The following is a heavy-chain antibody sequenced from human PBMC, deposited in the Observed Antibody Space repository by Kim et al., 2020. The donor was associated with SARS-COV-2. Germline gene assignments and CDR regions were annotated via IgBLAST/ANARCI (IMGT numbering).Heavy chain of an antibody. J-gene: IGHJ6*02. V-gene: IGHV3-23*01. CDR3: AKSIGNVLLWFGELYYYGMDV. CDR2: ISGSGGST. Sequence: GGSLRLSCAASGFTFSSYAMSWVRQAPGKGLEWVSAISGSGGSTYYADSVKGRFTISRDNSKNTLYLQMNSLRAEDTAVYYCAKSIGNVLLWFGELYYYGMDVWGQGTTFPVS. D-gene: IGHD3-10*01. CDR1: GFTFSSYA.